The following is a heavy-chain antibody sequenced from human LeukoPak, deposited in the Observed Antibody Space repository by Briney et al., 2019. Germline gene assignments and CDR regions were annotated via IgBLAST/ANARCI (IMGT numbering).Heavy chain of an antibody. D-gene: IGHD6-19*01. CDR3: ARGALPGYSSGWYYSWVL. J-gene: IGHJ4*02. Sequence: SETLSLTCTVSGGSISSGSYYWGWIRQPPGKGLEWIGSIYYSGSTYYNPSLKSRVTTSVDTSKNQFSLKLSSVTAADTAVYYCARGALPGYSSGWYYSWVLWGQGTLVTVSS. CDR2: IYYSGST. V-gene: IGHV4-39*07. CDR1: GGSISSGSYY.